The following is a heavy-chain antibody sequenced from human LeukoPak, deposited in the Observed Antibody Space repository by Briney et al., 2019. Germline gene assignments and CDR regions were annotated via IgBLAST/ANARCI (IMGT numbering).Heavy chain of an antibody. CDR2: IKQDGSEK. V-gene: IGHV3-7*01. CDR1: GFTFSNYW. Sequence: GGSLRLSCAASGFTFSNYWMSWVRQAPGKGLEWVANIKQDGSEKYYVDSVKGRFTISRDNAKKSLYLQMNSLRAEDTAVYYCARDTGSMAARFFDNWGQGTLVTVSS. D-gene: IGHD2-8*02. CDR3: ARDTGSMAARFFDN. J-gene: IGHJ4*02.